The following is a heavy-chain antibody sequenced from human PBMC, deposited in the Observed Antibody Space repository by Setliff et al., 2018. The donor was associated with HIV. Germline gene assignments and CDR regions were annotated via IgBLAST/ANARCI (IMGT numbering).Heavy chain of an antibody. CDR3: ARGDGTKYYYYYYMDV. V-gene: IGHV4-61*09. D-gene: IGHD1-7*01. CDR1: GDSISSGRYY. J-gene: IGHJ6*03. CDR2: LHTTGST. Sequence: NPSETLSLTCSVSGDSISSGRYYWSWIRLPAGKGLEWIGQLHTTGSTNYNHSLKSRVTISMDTSKNQFSLNLNSVTATKTALYYCARGDGTKYYYYYYMDVWCKGTTVTVS.